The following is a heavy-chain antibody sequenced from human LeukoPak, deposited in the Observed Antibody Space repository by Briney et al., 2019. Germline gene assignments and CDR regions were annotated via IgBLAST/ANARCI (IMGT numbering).Heavy chain of an antibody. J-gene: IGHJ4*02. V-gene: IGHV1-24*01. CDR1: GYTLTELS. Sequence: ASVKVSCKVSGYTLTELSMHWVRQAPGKGLEWMGGFDPEDGETIYAQKFQGRVTMTEDTSTATAYMELSSLRSEDTAVYYCATGIAAAGIFDYWGQGTLVTVSS. CDR3: ATGIAAAGIFDY. CDR2: FDPEDGET. D-gene: IGHD6-13*01.